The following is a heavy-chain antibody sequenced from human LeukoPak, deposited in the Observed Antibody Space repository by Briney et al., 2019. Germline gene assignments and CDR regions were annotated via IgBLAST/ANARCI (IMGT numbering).Heavy chain of an antibody. Sequence: PSETLSLTCAVYGGSFSGYYWSWIRQPPGKGLEWIGEINHSGSTNYNPSLKSRVTISVDTSKNQFSLKLSSVTAADTAVYYCALYSSDTIDYWGQGTLVTVSS. CDR3: ALYSSDTIDY. CDR2: INHSGST. D-gene: IGHD6-25*01. CDR1: GGSFSGYY. V-gene: IGHV4-34*01. J-gene: IGHJ4*02.